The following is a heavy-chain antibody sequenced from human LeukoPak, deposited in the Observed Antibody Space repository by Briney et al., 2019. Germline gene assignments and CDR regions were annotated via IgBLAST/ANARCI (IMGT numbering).Heavy chain of an antibody. Sequence: SETLSLTCTVSGGSISSYYWSWIRQPPGKGLEWIGYIYYSGSTNYNPSLKRRVTISVDTSKNQFSLKLSSVTAADTAVYYCARVQGLWFGELFYFDYWGQGTLVTVSS. CDR1: GGSISSYY. V-gene: IGHV4-59*01. D-gene: IGHD3-10*01. CDR3: ARVQGLWFGELFYFDY. CDR2: IYYSGST. J-gene: IGHJ4*02.